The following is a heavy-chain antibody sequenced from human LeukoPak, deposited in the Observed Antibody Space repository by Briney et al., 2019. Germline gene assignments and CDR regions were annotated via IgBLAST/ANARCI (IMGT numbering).Heavy chain of an antibody. D-gene: IGHD3-22*01. CDR2: IIPIFGTA. J-gene: IGHJ4*02. V-gene: IGHV1-69*13. Sequence: VASVKVSCKASGGTFSSYAISWVRQAPGQGLEWMGGIIPIFGTANYAQKFQGRVTITADESTSTAYMELSSLRSEDAAVYYCASRPDSSGYYYGGSFDYWGQGTLVTVSS. CDR1: GGTFSSYA. CDR3: ASRPDSSGYYYGGSFDY.